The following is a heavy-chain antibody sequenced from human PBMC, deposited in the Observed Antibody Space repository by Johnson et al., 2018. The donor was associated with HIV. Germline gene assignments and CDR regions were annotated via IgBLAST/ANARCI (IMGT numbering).Heavy chain of an antibody. Sequence: QVQLVESGGGVVRPGRSLRLSCAASGLNFRYYPMHWVRQAPGKGLEWMAVISYDGSNNYYADSVKGRFTISRDNSKNTLYVQMNSLRPEDTAVYYCASLPLRYRSWDDIWGQGTMVTVSS. CDR1: GLNFRYYP. CDR2: ISYDGSNN. V-gene: IGHV3-30*04. J-gene: IGHJ3*02. CDR3: ASLPLRYRSWDDI. D-gene: IGHD3-9*01.